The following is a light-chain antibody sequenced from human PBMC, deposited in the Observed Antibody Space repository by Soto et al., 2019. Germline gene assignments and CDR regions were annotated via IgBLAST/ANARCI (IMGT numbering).Light chain of an antibody. CDR1: QSVSSNY. V-gene: IGKV3-20*01. CDR3: QQYGGSPTWT. CDR2: AAS. J-gene: IGKJ1*01. Sequence: ENGLAQSPGTLSLSPGERATLSCRASQSVSSNYLAWYQQKPGQAPRLLIYAASSRATGIPDRFGGSGSGTDFTLTISRLEPEDLAVYYCQQYGGSPTWTFGQGTKVDIK.